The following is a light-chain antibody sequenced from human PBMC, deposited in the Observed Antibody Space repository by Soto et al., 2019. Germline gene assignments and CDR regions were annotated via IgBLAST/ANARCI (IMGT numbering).Light chain of an antibody. CDR2: EVS. CDR3: MQGSYWPRT. Sequence: VMTQSPLSLPVTLGQPASISCRSSQSLLYSDGNTYLSWFQQRPGQSPRRLIYEVSNRDSGVPDRFSGSGLGTDFTLKISRVEAEDVGVYYCMQGSYWPRTFGQGTKVEIK. J-gene: IGKJ1*01. V-gene: IGKV2-30*01. CDR1: QSLLYSDGNTY.